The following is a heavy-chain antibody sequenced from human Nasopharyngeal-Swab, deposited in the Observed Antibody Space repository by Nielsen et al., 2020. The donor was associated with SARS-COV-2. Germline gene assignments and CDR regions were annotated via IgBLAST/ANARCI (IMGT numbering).Heavy chain of an antibody. J-gene: IGHJ5*02. CDR1: GGSFSGHQ. CDR2: ISHNSGT. CDR3: AKEGATGWFDP. Sequence: SETLSLTCAVYGGSFSGHQWSWIRQPPGKGLEWIGYISHNSGTSYNPSLKSRVTMFMDTSKNQFSLRLRSVTAADTAVYYCAKEGATGWFDPWGQGTLVTVSS. V-gene: IGHV4-59*11.